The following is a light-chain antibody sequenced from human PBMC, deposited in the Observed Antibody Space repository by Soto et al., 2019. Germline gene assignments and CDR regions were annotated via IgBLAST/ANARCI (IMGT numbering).Light chain of an antibody. Sequence: QSALTQPASVSGSPGQSINISCTGTSSDVGGYNYVSWYQQHPGKAPKLMIYDVSNRPSGVSNRFSGSKSGNTASLTISGLQAEDEADYYCCFYTNSSTVLFGGGTKLTVL. CDR3: CFYTNSSTVL. CDR2: DVS. CDR1: SSDVGGYNY. V-gene: IGLV2-14*03. J-gene: IGLJ2*01.